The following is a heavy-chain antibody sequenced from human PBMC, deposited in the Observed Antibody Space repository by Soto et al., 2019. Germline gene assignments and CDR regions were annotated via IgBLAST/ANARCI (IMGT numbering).Heavy chain of an antibody. J-gene: IGHJ4*02. D-gene: IGHD2-2*01. Sequence: GASVKVSCKASGYTFTSYAMHWVRQAPGQGLEWMGWISAYNGNTNYAQKLQGRVTMTTDTSTSTAYMELRSPRSDDTAMYYCARDYCSGTTCYELGYWGQGTQVTVSS. CDR3: ARDYCSGTTCYELGY. CDR2: ISAYNGNT. V-gene: IGHV1-18*01. CDR1: GYTFTSYA.